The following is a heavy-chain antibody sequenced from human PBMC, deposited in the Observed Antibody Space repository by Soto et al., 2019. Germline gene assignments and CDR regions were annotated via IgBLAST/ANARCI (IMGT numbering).Heavy chain of an antibody. D-gene: IGHD3-10*01. CDR2: ISGSGGST. CDR3: AKEGYYGSGRQNYFDY. CDR1: GFTFSNYA. J-gene: IGHJ4*02. Sequence: EVQLLESGGGLVQPGGSLRLSCAASGFTFSNYAMSWVRQAPGKGLEWVSAISGSGGSTDYADSVKGRFTISRDNSKIMLYLQMNGLRAEDTAVYYCAKEGYYGSGRQNYFDYWGQGTLVTVSS. V-gene: IGHV3-23*01.